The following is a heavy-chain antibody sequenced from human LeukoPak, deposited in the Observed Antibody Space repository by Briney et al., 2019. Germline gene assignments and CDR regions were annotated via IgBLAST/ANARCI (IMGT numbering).Heavy chain of an antibody. CDR3: TTKAPITIFGGDY. CDR1: GFTFSSYG. J-gene: IGHJ4*02. V-gene: IGHV3-30*02. Sequence: PGGSLRLSCAASGFTFSSYGMHWVRQAPGKGLEWVAFIRYDGSNKYYADSVRGRFTISRDNSKNTLYLQMNSLRAEDTAVYYCTTKAPITIFGGDYWGQGTLVTVSS. CDR2: IRYDGSNK. D-gene: IGHD3-3*01.